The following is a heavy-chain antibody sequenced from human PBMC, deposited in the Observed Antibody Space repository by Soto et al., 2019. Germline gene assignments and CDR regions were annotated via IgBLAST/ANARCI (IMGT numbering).Heavy chain of an antibody. CDR3: AKDGGWSLAVAGLFDS. CDR2: ISDSGSNT. J-gene: IGHJ4*02. D-gene: IGHD6-19*01. Sequence: EVQLLESGGGLVQPGGSLRLSCGVSGSTFNSDDMSWVRQAPERGLEWVSGISDSGSNTYYADSVKGRFTIFRDNSKNTLYLQMNSLRVEDTALYYCAKDGGWSLAVAGLFDSWGQGTLVTVSS. CDR1: GSTFNSDD. V-gene: IGHV3-23*01.